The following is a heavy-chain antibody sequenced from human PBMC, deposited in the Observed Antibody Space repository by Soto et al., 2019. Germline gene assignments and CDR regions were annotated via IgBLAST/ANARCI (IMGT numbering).Heavy chain of an antibody. J-gene: IGHJ3*01. V-gene: IGHV3-23*05. CDR2: ISTSGSST. CDR3: ARVAAFNWNNAFDF. CDR1: GFSFSDFA. Sequence: EVQLLESGGELVQPGGSLRLSCAASGFSFSDFAMTWVRQAPGKGLEWVALISTSGSSTLYADSMKGRFTISRDNSKNALYLQLTRLGADDTSLYYCARVAAFNWNNAFDFWGQGTMVVVSS. D-gene: IGHD1-1*01.